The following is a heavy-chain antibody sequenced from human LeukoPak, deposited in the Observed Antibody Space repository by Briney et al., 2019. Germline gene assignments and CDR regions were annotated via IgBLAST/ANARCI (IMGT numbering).Heavy chain of an antibody. CDR3: ARERSRGADGYNFDY. V-gene: IGHV3-48*04. J-gene: IGHJ4*02. D-gene: IGHD5-24*01. CDR2: ISSSSSTI. Sequence: GGSLRLSCAASGFTFSSYSMDWVRQAPGKGLEWVSYISSSSSTIYYADSVKGRFTISRDNAKNSLYLQMSSLRAEDTAVYYCARERSRGADGYNFDYWGQGTLVTVSS. CDR1: GFTFSSYS.